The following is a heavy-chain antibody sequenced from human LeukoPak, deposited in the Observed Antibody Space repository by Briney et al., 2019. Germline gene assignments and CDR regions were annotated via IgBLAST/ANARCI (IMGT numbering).Heavy chain of an antibody. D-gene: IGHD6-13*01. J-gene: IGHJ4*02. V-gene: IGHV4-38-2*02. CDR3: ARDRGGYSSSWYDY. CDR1: GYSISSGYY. CDR2: IYHSGST. Sequence: SETLSLTCTVSGYSISSGYYWGWIRQPPGKGLEWIGSIYHSGSTNYNPSLKSRVTISVDTSKNQFSLKLSSVTAADTAVYYCARDRGGYSSSWYDYWGQGTLVTVSS.